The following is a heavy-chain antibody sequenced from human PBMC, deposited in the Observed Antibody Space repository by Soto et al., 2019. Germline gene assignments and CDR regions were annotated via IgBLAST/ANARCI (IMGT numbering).Heavy chain of an antibody. D-gene: IGHD2-8*01. CDR1: GYTFTGYY. J-gene: IGHJ5*02. CDR3: ARDIVLMVYAARGPNWFDP. V-gene: IGHV1-2*02. Sequence: QVQLVQSGPEVKKPGASVKVSCKASGYTFTGYYMHWVRQAPGQGLEWMGWLNPNSGGTNYAQKSQGRVTMTRDTAISSAYMELSRLRSDDTAVYYCARDIVLMVYAARGPNWFDPWGQGTLVTVSS. CDR2: LNPNSGGT.